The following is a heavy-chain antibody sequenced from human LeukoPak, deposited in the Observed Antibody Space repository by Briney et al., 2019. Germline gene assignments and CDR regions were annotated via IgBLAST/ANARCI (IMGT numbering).Heavy chain of an antibody. V-gene: IGHV3-30-3*01. J-gene: IGHJ4*02. Sequence: GGSLRLSCAASGFTFSSYAIHWVRQAPGKGLEWVAVISYDGSNKYYADSVKGRFTISRDNSKNTLYLQMNSLRAEDTAVYYCARDWTSYFDYWGQGTLVTVSS. CDR3: ARDWTSYFDY. CDR2: ISYDGSNK. D-gene: IGHD3/OR15-3a*01. CDR1: GFTFSSYA.